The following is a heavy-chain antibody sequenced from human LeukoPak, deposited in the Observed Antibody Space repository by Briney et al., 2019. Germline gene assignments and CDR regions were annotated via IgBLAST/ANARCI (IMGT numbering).Heavy chain of an antibody. Sequence: PGGSLRLSCAASGFTFSSYGMHWVRQAPGKGLEWVAVISYDGSNKYYADSVKGRFTISRDNSKNTLYLQMNSLRAEDTAVYYCAKDRGRGYSYGPFDYWGQGTLVTVSS. CDR2: ISYDGSNK. CDR3: AKDRGRGYSYGPFDY. J-gene: IGHJ4*02. V-gene: IGHV3-30*18. CDR1: GFTFSSYG. D-gene: IGHD5-18*01.